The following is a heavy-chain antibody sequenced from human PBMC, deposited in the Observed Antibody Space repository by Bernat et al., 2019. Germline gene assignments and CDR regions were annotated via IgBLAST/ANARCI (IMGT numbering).Heavy chain of an antibody. D-gene: IGHD3-10*01. CDR1: GFTFSDYY. CDR2: IGSSSSYT. J-gene: IGHJ4*02. V-gene: IGHV3-11*06. Sequence: QVQLVESGGGLVKPGGSLRLSCAASGFTFSDYYMSWIRQAPGKGLEWVSYIGSSSSYTNYADSVKGRFTISRDNGKNSLYLQMNSLRAEDTAVYNCARVFLYGSGTYYFDFWGQGTLVTVSS. CDR3: ARVFLYGSGTYYFDF.